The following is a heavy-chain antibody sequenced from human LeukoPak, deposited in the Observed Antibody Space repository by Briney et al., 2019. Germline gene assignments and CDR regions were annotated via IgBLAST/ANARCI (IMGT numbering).Heavy chain of an antibody. Sequence: GGSLRLSCAASGFTFSSYWTSWVRQAPGKGLEWVANIKQDGSEKYYVDSVKGRFTISRDNAKNSLYLQMNSLRAEDTAVYYCAGTYYDFWSGYYSYFDYWGQGTLVTVSS. CDR1: GFTFSSYW. CDR2: IKQDGSEK. V-gene: IGHV3-7*01. CDR3: AGTYYDFWSGYYSYFDY. D-gene: IGHD3-3*01. J-gene: IGHJ4*02.